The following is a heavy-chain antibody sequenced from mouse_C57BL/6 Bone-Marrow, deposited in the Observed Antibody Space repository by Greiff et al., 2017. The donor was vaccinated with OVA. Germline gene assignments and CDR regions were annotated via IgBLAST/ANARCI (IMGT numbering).Heavy chain of an antibody. CDR3: ARRFYYDYDRGYAMDY. Sequence: QVQLKQSGPELVKPGASVKLSCKASGYTFTSYDINWVKQRPGQGLEWIGWIYPRDGSTKYNEKFKGKATLTVDTSSSTAYMELHSLTSEDSAVYFCARRFYYDYDRGYAMDYWGQGTSVTVSS. V-gene: IGHV1-85*01. CDR1: GYTFTSYD. CDR2: IYPRDGST. J-gene: IGHJ4*01. D-gene: IGHD2-4*01.